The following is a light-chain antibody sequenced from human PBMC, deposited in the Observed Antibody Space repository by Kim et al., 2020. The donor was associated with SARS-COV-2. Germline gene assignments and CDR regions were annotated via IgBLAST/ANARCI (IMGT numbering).Light chain of an antibody. CDR2: EAS. J-gene: IGKJ4*01. CDR1: QDISSW. Sequence: SAAVGDRVTITCRASQDISSWLSWYQQKPGKAPKVLIYEASNLQSGVPSRFSGSGSGTDFTLTINSLQPEDSATYYCQQTHSFPLTFGGGTKLEI. V-gene: IGKV1D-12*01. CDR3: QQTHSFPLT.